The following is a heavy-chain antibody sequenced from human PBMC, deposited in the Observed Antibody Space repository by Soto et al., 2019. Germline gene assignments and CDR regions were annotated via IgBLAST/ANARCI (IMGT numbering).Heavy chain of an antibody. V-gene: IGHV4-31*03. CDR3: ARGSYYNSSGYYGP. D-gene: IGHD3-22*01. CDR2: IYYSGST. J-gene: IGHJ5*02. CDR1: GGSISSGGYY. Sequence: QVQLQESGPGLVKPSQTLSLTCTVSGGSISSGGYYWSWIRQHPGKGLEWIGYIYYSGSTFYTPSLKNRVTITVDTSKNQLSLTLSAVTAADTTVYYCARGSYYNSSGYYGPWGQGTLVTVSS.